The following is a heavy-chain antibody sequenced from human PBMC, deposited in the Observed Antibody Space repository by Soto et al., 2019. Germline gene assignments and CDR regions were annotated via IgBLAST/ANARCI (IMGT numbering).Heavy chain of an antibody. Sequence: EVQVVESGGGLVKPGGSLRLSCTAPGSLFSSYGMNWVRQAPGKGLEWVASINNGGEYIYYADSVQGRFTISRDNAKNSLYLQMNSLRAEDTAVYFCARDESAGSSIRYWGQGTLVTVSS. D-gene: IGHD6-13*01. V-gene: IGHV3-21*01. J-gene: IGHJ4*02. CDR1: GSLFSSYG. CDR2: INNGGEYI. CDR3: ARDESAGSSIRY.